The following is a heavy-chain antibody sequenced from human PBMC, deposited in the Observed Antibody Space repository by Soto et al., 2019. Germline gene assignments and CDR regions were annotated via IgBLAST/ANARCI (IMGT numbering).Heavy chain of an antibody. D-gene: IGHD3-9*01. CDR2: ISAYNGNT. CDR3: ARTYYDMLTGYYKGGWFDP. J-gene: IGHJ5*02. CDR1: GYTFTSYG. V-gene: IGHV1-18*01. Sequence: ASVKVSCKASGYTFTSYGISWVRQAPGQGLEWMGWISAYNGNTNYAQKPQGRVTMTADTSTSTAYTELRSLRSDDTAVYYCARTYYDMLTGYYKGGWFDPWGQGTLVTVSS.